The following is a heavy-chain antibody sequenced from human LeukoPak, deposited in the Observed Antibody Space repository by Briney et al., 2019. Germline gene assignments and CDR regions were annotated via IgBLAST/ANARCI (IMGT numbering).Heavy chain of an antibody. CDR3: ARDVHCSSGSCYPDAFDI. D-gene: IGHD2-15*01. CDR2: IKQDGSEK. J-gene: IGHJ3*02. CDR1: GFTFSSYW. Sequence: PGRSLRLSCAASGFTFSSYWMSWVRQAPGNGLEWVANIKQDGSEKYYVDSVKGRFTISRDNAKNSLYLQMNSLRAEDTAVYYCARDVHCSSGSCYPDAFDIWGQGTMVTVSS. V-gene: IGHV3-7*01.